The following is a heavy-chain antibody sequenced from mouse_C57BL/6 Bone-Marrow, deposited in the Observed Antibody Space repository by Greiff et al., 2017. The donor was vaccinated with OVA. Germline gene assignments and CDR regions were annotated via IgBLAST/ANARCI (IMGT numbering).Heavy chain of an antibody. CDR3: TTKRKRYFDV. CDR2: IDPENGDT. CDR1: GFNIKDDY. V-gene: IGHV14-4*01. Sequence: EVQLQQSGAELVRPGASVKLSCTASGFNIKDDYMHWVKQRPEQGLEWIGWIDPENGDTEYASKFQGKATITADTSSNTAYLQLSSLTSEDTAVYYCTTKRKRYFDVWGTGTTVTVSS. J-gene: IGHJ1*03.